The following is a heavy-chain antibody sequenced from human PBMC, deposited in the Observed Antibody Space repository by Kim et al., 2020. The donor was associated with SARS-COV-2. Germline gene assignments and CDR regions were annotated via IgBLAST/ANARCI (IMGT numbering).Heavy chain of an antibody. Sequence: SETLSLTCTVSGGSISSSSYYWGWIRQPPGKGLEWIGTIYYSGSTYYNPSLKSRVTLSVDTSKNQFSLKLSSVTAADTAVYYCARGGIRWLQFVDYFDYWCQGTLVTVSS. CDR2: IYYSGST. V-gene: IGHV4-39*01. D-gene: IGHD5-12*01. J-gene: IGHJ4*02. CDR1: GGSISSSSYY. CDR3: ARGGIRWLQFVDYFDY.